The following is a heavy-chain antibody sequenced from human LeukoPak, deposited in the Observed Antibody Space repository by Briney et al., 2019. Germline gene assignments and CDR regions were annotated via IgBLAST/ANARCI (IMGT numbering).Heavy chain of an antibody. CDR3: ATPSSHINGGAAAGTGYYFDY. CDR1: GGSISSSSYY. CDR2: IYYSGST. D-gene: IGHD6-13*01. V-gene: IGHV4-39*07. J-gene: IGHJ4*02. Sequence: SETLSLTCTVSGGSISSSSYYWGWIRQPPGKGLEWIGSIYYSGSTYYNPSLKSRVTISVDTSKNQFSLKLSSVTAADTAVYYCATPSSHINGGAAAGTGYYFDYWGQGTLVTVSS.